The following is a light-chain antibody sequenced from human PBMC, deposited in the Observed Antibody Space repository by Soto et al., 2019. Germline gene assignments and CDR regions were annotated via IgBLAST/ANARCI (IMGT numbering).Light chain of an antibody. CDR3: QQYGSSPVT. CDR1: QSFSRAY. CDR2: DSS. V-gene: IGKV3-20*01. Sequence: VLTHSPGTLSLSPCETATLSFSVSQSFSRAYVAWYQQKPGQAPRLLIYDSSNRATGIPDRFSGSGSGTDFTLTISRLEPEDFAVYYCQQYGSSPVTFGPGTKVDIK. J-gene: IGKJ3*01.